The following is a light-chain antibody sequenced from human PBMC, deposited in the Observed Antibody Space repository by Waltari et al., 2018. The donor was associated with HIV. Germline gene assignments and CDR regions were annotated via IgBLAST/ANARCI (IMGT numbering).Light chain of an antibody. CDR1: QTISSN. J-gene: IGKJ1*01. V-gene: IGKV3-15*01. Sequence: DIVMTQSPATVSVSPGERATLSCRASQTISSNLAWYQQKPGQSPRLLIYGSSTRAAGIPARFSGSGSGTEFTLTISSLQSEDFAVYYCQQYNNWPETFGQGTKVEIK. CDR3: QQYNNWPET. CDR2: GSS.